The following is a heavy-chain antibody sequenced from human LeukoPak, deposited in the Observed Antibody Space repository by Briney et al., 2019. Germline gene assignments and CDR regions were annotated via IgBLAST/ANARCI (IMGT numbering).Heavy chain of an antibody. CDR3: ARRTYYYDSSAYYFDY. CDR2: IYYSGST. CDR1: GGSISSSSYY. V-gene: IGHV4-39*01. Sequence: PSETLSLTCTVSGGSISSSSYYWGWIRQPPGKGLEWIGNIYYSGSTYYNPSLKSRVTISVDASKNQFSLKLSSVTAADTAVYYCARRTYYYDSSAYYFDYWGQGTLVTVSS. J-gene: IGHJ4*02. D-gene: IGHD3-22*01.